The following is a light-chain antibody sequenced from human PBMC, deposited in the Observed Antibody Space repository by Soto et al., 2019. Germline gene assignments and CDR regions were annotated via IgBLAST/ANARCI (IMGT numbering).Light chain of an antibody. V-gene: IGKV3-20*01. Sequence: EIVLTQSPGTLSLSPGERATLSCRASQSLSSNFFAWYQQKPGQAPRLLIYGASSRATGVPDRFSASGSGTDFTLTISRLEPEDFAVYYCQQYNNSPPLTFGGGTKVEIK. CDR1: QSLSSNF. CDR3: QQYNNSPPLT. CDR2: GAS. J-gene: IGKJ4*01.